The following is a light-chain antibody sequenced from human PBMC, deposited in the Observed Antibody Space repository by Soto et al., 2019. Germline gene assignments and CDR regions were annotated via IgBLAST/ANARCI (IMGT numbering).Light chain of an antibody. CDR1: QSVSSY. Sequence: EIVLTQSPATLSLSPGERATLSCRASQSVSSYLAWYQQKPGQAPRLLIYDASNRASGIPDRFSGSGSGTEFALTISRLEPEDFALYYCQQYGDSPFTFGPGTRVDMK. CDR2: DAS. J-gene: IGKJ3*01. CDR3: QQYGDSPFT. V-gene: IGKV3-20*01.